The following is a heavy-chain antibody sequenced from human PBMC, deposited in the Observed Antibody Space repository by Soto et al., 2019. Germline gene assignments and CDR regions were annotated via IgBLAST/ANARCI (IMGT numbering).Heavy chain of an antibody. J-gene: IGHJ4*02. D-gene: IGHD2-15*01. V-gene: IGHV3-33*01. CDR3: AREGQYCSGGSCYPTPTSFDY. Sequence: GGSLRLSCAASGFTFSSYGMHWVRQAPGKGLEWVAVIWYDGSNKYYADSVKGRFTISRDNSKNTLYLQMNSLRAEDTAVYYCAREGQYCSGGSCYPTPTSFDYWGQGTLVTVSS. CDR1: GFTFSSYG. CDR2: IWYDGSNK.